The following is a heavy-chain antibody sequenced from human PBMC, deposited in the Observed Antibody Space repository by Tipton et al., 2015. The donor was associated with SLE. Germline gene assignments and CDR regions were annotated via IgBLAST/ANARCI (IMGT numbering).Heavy chain of an antibody. Sequence: LSLTCTVSGGSISSGGYYWSWIRQSPGKGLEWISGITWNSATSGYGDSVKGRFTISKDNAKDSLYPQMDSLRAEDTAVYYCGRASWGSADYWGQGTLVTVSS. V-gene: IGHV3-11*06. CDR1: GGSISSGGYY. J-gene: IGHJ4*02. D-gene: IGHD7-27*01. CDR2: ITWNSATS. CDR3: GRASWGSADY.